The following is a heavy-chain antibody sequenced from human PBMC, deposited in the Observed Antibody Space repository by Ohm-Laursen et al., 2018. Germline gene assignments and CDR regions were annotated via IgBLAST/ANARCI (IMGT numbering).Heavy chain of an antibody. CDR1: GFTFSDYY. CDR3: AREYSSSSGRAFDI. J-gene: IGHJ3*02. V-gene: IGHV3-11*04. D-gene: IGHD6-6*01. CDR2: TSSGGRTI. Sequence: SLRLSCSASGFTFSDYYMSWIRQAPGQGLEWVLYTSSGGRTINHADSVKGRFTISRDTAKNSLYLQMKSLRAEDTAVYYCAREYSSSSGRAFDIWGQGTMVTVSS.